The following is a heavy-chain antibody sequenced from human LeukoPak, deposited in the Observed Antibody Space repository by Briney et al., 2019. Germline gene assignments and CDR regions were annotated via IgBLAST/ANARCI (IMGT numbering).Heavy chain of an antibody. CDR2: IYPRDGST. CDR3: ARDQEGFDY. Sequence: ASVKVSCKASGYTFTSNYIHWVRQAPGQGLEWIGMIYPRDGSTSYAQKFQGRVTVTRDTSTSTVHMELSGLRSEDSAVYYCARDQEGFDYWGQGTLVTVSS. CDR1: GYTFTSNY. V-gene: IGHV1-46*01. J-gene: IGHJ4*02.